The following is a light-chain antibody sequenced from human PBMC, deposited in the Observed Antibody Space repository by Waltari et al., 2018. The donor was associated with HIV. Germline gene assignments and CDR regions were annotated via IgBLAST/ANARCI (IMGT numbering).Light chain of an antibody. CDR3: SSYAGSNNFV. J-gene: IGLJ1*01. V-gene: IGLV2-8*01. CDR2: EVS. Sequence: QSALTQPPSASGSPGQSVTISCPGTSSAVGGYHYVSWYQQHPGKAPKLMIYEVSKRPSGVPDRFSGSKSGNTASLTVSGLQPEDEADYYCSSYAGSNNFVFGTGTKVTVL. CDR1: SSAVGGYHY.